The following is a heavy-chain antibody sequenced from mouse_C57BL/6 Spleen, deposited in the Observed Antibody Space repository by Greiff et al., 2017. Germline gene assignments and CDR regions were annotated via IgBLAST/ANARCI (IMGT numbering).Heavy chain of an antibody. Sequence: VQLQQSGPELVKPGASVKMSCKASGYTFTDYNMHWVKQSHGKSLEWIGYINPNNGGTSYNQKFKGKATLTVNKSSSTAYMELRSLTSEDSAVYYCARGGYGSSYIAMDYWGQGTSVTVSS. J-gene: IGHJ4*01. CDR1: GYTFTDYN. CDR3: ARGGYGSSYIAMDY. D-gene: IGHD1-1*01. V-gene: IGHV1-22*01. CDR2: INPNNGGT.